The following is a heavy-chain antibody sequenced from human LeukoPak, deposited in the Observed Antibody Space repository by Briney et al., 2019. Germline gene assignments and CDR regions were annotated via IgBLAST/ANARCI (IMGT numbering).Heavy chain of an antibody. CDR3: ARGPGIVVVPAATKYAFDI. D-gene: IGHD2-2*01. V-gene: IGHV1-69*05. J-gene: IGHJ3*02. CDR2: IIPIFGTA. CDR1: GGTFSSYA. Sequence: GASVKVSCKASGGTFSSYAISWVRQAPGQGLEWMGGIIPIFGTANYAQKSQGRVTITTDESTSTAYMELSSLRSEDTAVYYCARGPGIVVVPAATKYAFDIWGQGTMVTVSS.